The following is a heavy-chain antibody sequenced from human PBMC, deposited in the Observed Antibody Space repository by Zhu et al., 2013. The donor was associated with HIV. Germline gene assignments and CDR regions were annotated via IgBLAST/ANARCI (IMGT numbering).Heavy chain of an antibody. CDR3: SAFDYYDSSGYYYLAEYFQH. J-gene: IGHJ1*01. V-gene: IGHV3-11*01. CDR1: GFTFSDYY. D-gene: IGHD3-22*01. CDR2: ISSSGSTI. Sequence: VQLVESGGGLVKPGGSLRLSCAASGFTFSDYYMSWIRQAPGKGLEWVSYISSSGSTIYYADSVKGRFTISRDNAKNSLYLQMNSLRAEDTAVYYCSAFDYYDSSGYYYLAEYFQHWGQGTLVTVSS.